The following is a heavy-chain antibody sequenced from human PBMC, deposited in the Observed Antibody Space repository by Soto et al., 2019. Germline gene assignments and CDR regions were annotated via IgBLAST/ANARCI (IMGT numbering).Heavy chain of an antibody. V-gene: IGHV4-59*08. J-gene: IGHJ4*02. CDR2: IYYTGSA. CDR1: GDSIRSNY. CDR3: ASYYGALKN. D-gene: IGHD3-22*01. Sequence: PSETLSLTCTVSGDSIRSNYWSWVRQPPGKGLEWIGYIYYTGSANYSPSLKSRVTISVDMSKNQFSLKLSSVTAADTAMYYCASYYGALKNWGQGTLVTVSS.